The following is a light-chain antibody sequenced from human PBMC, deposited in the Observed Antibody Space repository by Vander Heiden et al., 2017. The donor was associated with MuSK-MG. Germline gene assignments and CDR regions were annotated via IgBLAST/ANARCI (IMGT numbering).Light chain of an antibody. V-gene: IGKV3-11*01. J-gene: IGKJ2*03. CDR2: DAS. Sequence: EIVLTQSPATLSLSPGERATLSCRASQSVSSYLAWYQQKPGQAPRLLIYDASNRATGIPPRFSGSGSGTDYTLTISSLEPEDFAGYYGEQGDSF. CDR1: QSVSSY. CDR3: EQGDS.